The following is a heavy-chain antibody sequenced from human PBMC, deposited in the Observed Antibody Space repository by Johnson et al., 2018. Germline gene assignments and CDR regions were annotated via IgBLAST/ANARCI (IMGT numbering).Heavy chain of an antibody. CDR1: GFTFSSYG. Sequence: QVQLVESGGGVVQPGRSLRLSCAASGFTFSSYGMHWVRQAPGKGLEWVAVIWYDGSNKYYADSVKGRFTISRDNSKNTLYLQMNSLRAEDTAVEYCGRARSWGIQLYYYYYGMDVWGQGTTVTVSS. CDR2: IWYDGSNK. CDR3: GRARSWGIQLYYYYYGMDV. V-gene: IGHV3-33*01. J-gene: IGHJ6*02. D-gene: IGHD5-18*01.